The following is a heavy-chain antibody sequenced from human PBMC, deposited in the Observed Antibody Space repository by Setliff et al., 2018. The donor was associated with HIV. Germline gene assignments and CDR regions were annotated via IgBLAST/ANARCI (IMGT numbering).Heavy chain of an antibody. Sequence: SETLSLTCTVSGDSISGNYYWAWIRQPPGKGLEWIATVFSGGSSKYNPSLWSRVTISVDTSKNQFYLKMDSVTAADTAFYYCARYGPASVIWFGYLDYWGQGTLVTVSS. D-gene: IGHD3-10*01. CDR1: GDSISGNYY. CDR3: ARYGPASVIWFGYLDY. J-gene: IGHJ4*02. CDR2: VFSGGSS. V-gene: IGHV4-39*01.